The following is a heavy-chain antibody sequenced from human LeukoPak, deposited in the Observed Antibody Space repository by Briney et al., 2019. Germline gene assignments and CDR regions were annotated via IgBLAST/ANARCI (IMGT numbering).Heavy chain of an antibody. CDR1: GWSLSGYY. CDR2: IKESEKT. D-gene: IGHD5-24*01. Sequence: PSETLSLTCAVYGWSLSGYYWSWIRQPPGKGLEWIGEIKESEKTNYNPSIKTRVTISIDTSKNQFSLKLSSVTAADTAVYYCAREGLRNVHNPLGYWGQGTLVTVSS. V-gene: IGHV4-34*01. J-gene: IGHJ4*02. CDR3: AREGLRNVHNPLGY.